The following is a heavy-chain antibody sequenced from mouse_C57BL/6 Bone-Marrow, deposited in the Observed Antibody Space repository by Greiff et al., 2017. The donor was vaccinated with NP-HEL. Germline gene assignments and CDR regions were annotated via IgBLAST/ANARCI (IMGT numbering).Heavy chain of an antibody. D-gene: IGHD1-1*01. CDR2: IDPSDSYT. J-gene: IGHJ2*01. CDR1: GYTFTSYW. CDR3: ARSGSNYDFDY. V-gene: IGHV1-50*01. Sequence: QVQLKESGAELVKPGASVKLSCKASGYTFTSYWMQWVKQRPGQGLEWIGEIDPSDSYTNYNQKFKGKATLTVDTSSSTAYMQLSSLTSEDSAVYYCARSGSNYDFDYWGQGTTLTVSS.